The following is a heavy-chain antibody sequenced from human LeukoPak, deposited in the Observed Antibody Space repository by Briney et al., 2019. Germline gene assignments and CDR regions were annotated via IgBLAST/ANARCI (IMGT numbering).Heavy chain of an antibody. J-gene: IGHJ4*02. D-gene: IGHD3-9*01. CDR2: ISSSSSYI. V-gene: IGHV3-21*01. CDR3: ARDRDVLRYFDWLLSPLLFDY. CDR1: GFTFNTYT. Sequence: GGSLRLSCAASGFTFNTYTMHWVRQAPGKGLEWVSSISSSSSYIYYADSVKGRFTISRDNAKNSLYLQMNSLRAEDTAVYYCARDRDVLRYFDWLLSPLLFDYWGQGTLVTVSS.